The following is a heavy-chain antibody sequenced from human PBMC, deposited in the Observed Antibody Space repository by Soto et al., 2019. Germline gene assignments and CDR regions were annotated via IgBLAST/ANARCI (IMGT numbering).Heavy chain of an antibody. D-gene: IGHD3-10*02. J-gene: IGHJ5*01. V-gene: IGHV4-59*01. CDR1: GGSISSYY. CDR2: IFYSGST. Sequence: QVQLQESGPGLVKPSETLSLTCTVSGGSISSYYWSWIRQPPGKGLEWIGYIFYSGSTSYNPSLKRRVTISIDTSGYQSSLKLNSVTAADTAVYYCASMIGDPVLSFDSWGQGTLVAVSS. CDR3: ASMIGDPVLSFDS.